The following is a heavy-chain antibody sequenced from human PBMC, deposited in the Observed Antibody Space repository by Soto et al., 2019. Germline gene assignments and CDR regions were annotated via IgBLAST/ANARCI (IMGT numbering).Heavy chain of an antibody. CDR3: ARVFTPDIVGTTEFDX. J-gene: IGHJ4*02. CDR2: IYYSGST. Sequence: SETLSLTVPVSGGSISSYYWSWIRPPPGKGLEWIVYIYYSGSTNYKPYLKSRVTISVDTSKNQFSLKLSSVTAADTAVYYCARVFTPDIVGTTEFDXCGQGTLLTFSX. CDR1: GGSISSYY. V-gene: IGHV4-59*01. D-gene: IGHD5-12*01.